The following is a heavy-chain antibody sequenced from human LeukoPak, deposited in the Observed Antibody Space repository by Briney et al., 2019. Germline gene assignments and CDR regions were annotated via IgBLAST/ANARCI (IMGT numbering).Heavy chain of an antibody. CDR1: GDSISSYY. J-gene: IGHJ4*02. Sequence: SETLSLTCTVSGDSISSYYWSWIRQPAGKGLEWIGRIYTSGSTNYNPSLKSRVTISVDTSKNQFSLKLSSVTAADTAVYYCARGSPLKYCSGGSCLLYWGQGTLVTVSS. CDR2: IYTSGST. D-gene: IGHD2-15*01. CDR3: ARGSPLKYCSGGSCLLY. V-gene: IGHV4-4*07.